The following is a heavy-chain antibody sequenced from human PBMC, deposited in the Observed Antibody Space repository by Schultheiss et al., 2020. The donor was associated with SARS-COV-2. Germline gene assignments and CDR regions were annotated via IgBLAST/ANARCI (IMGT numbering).Heavy chain of an antibody. Sequence: GGSLRLSCSASGFTFSSYAMHWVRQAPGKGLEYVSAISSNGGSTYYADSVKGRFTISRDNSKNTLYLQMSSLRAEDTAVYYCARVARIAVAGTLRYWGQGTLVTVSS. V-gene: IGHV3-64D*09. J-gene: IGHJ4*02. CDR1: GFTFSSYA. D-gene: IGHD6-19*01. CDR2: ISSNGGST. CDR3: ARVARIAVAGTLRY.